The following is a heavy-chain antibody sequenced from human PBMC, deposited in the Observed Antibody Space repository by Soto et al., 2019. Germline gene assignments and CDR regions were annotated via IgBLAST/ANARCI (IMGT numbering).Heavy chain of an antibody. CDR1: GFTFSSYG. D-gene: IGHD3-10*01. CDR2: ISYDGSNK. CDR3: AKTSRRVRGVMWEFDY. J-gene: IGHJ4*02. Sequence: QVQLVESGGGVVQPGRSLGLSCAASGFTFSSYGMHWVRQAPGKGLEWVAVISYDGSNKYYADSVKGRFTISRDNSKNTLYLHMNCLRAEDTDVYYCAKTSRRVRGVMWEFDYWGQGTLVTVSS. V-gene: IGHV3-30*18.